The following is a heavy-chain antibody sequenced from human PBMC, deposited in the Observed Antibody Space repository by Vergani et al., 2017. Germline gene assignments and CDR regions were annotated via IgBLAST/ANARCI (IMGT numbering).Heavy chain of an antibody. CDR1: GGSISSYY. CDR2: IYTSGST. J-gene: IGHJ5*02. Sequence: QVQLQESGPGLVKPSETLSLTCTVSGGSISSYYWSWIRQPAGKGLEWIGRIYTSGSTNYNPSLKSRVTMSVDTSKSQFSLKLSSVTAADTAVYYCARALGSITIFGVVTGGTYNWFDPGGQGTLVTVSS. D-gene: IGHD3-3*01. CDR3: ARALGSITIFGVVTGGTYNWFDP. V-gene: IGHV4-4*07.